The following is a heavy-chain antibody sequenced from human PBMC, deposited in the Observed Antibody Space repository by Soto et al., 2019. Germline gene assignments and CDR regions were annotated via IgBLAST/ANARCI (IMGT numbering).Heavy chain of an antibody. J-gene: IGHJ6*03. D-gene: IGHD3-10*01. CDR1: GFTFTNYA. CDR3: ARDVGSGNYYKGVYYYYYMDV. V-gene: IGHV3-64*01. CDR2: ISSYGGNI. Sequence: EVQLLESGGGLVQPGGSLRLSCAASGFTFTNYAMSWVRQAPGKALEYISAISSYGGNIYYANSVKGRFTISRDNSKNTLYLQMGSLRAEDMGVYYCARDVGSGNYYKGVYYYYYMDVWGKGTTVTVSS.